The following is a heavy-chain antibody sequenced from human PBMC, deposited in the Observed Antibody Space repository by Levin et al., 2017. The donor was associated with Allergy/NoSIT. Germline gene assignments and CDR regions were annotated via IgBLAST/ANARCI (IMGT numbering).Heavy chain of an antibody. CDR1: GFTFSSYS. J-gene: IGHJ4*01. CDR2: ISSSSTTI. D-gene: IGHD1-26*01. Sequence: GESLKISCAASGFTFSSYSMNWVRQAPGKGLEWVSYISSSSTTIYYADSVKGRFSILRDNAEDPLYPQMNSLRDEDTAQYYCVRGIVGSISASGGHGALVTVSS. CDR3: VRGIVGSISAS. V-gene: IGHV3-48*02.